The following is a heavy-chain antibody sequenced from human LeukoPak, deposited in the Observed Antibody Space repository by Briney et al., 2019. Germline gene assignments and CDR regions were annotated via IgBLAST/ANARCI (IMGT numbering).Heavy chain of an antibody. V-gene: IGHV3-30-3*01. Sequence: GGSVTLACAASGFTFSTYPMYWVRQAPGKGLEWVAVILPDGSNSFYADSVKGRFTISRDNSKDTLFLQMSSLSSEDTALYYCARDTYASSLSPLIHWGQGTLVTVSS. J-gene: IGHJ4*02. D-gene: IGHD6-6*01. CDR1: GFTFSTYP. CDR3: ARDTYASSLSPLIH. CDR2: ILPDGSNS.